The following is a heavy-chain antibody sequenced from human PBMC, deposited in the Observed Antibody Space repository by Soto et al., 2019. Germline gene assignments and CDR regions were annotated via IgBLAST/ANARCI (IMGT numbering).Heavy chain of an antibody. V-gene: IGHV2-5*01. CDR3: ARKSGSSSPEDY. CDR1: GFSLSTSGVG. J-gene: IGHJ4*02. D-gene: IGHD6-6*01. CDR2: IYWNDEK. Sequence: QITLKESGPTLVKPTQTLTLTCTFSGFSLSTSGVGVGWIRQPPGKALEWLGLIYWNDEKRYSPSLQSRLTITQDTSKSQVVFTMTNMDPVDTATYYCARKSGSSSPEDYWGQGTLVTVSS.